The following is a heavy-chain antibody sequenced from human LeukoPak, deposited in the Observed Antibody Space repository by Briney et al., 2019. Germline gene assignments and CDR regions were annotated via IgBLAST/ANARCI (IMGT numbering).Heavy chain of an antibody. CDR1: GYSFTTYW. CDR2: IFPGDPDT. CDR3: ATSESQTRFDY. J-gene: IGHJ4*02. V-gene: IGHV5-51*01. Sequence: GESLKISCKGSGYSFTTYWIGWVRQMPGKGLEWIGIIFPGDPDTTYSPSLQGQVTISADKSINTAYLQWSSLRASDTAMYYCATSESQTRFDYWGQGTPVTVSS. D-gene: IGHD1/OR15-1a*01.